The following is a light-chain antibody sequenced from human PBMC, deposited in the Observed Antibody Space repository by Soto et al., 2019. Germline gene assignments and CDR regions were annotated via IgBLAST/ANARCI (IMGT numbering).Light chain of an antibody. CDR1: QDISTY. J-gene: IGKJ1*01. CDR2: DAS. Sequence: IHLSPAPSSVAPPVGARVTIPCRASQDISTYLAWYQQKPGKAPKLLIYDASSLESGVPSRFSGSGSGTEFTLTISSLQPDDFATYYCQQYNSYWTFGQGSKV. V-gene: IGKV1-13*02. CDR3: QQYNSYWT.